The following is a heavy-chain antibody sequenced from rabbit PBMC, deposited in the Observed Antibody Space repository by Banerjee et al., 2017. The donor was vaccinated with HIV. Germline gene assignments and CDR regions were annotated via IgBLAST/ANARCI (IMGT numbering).Heavy chain of an antibody. CDR3: ARGYAGYAPNL. Sequence: QSLEESGGGLVQPEGSLTLTCTASGFSFSSTYYMCWVRQAPGKGLERIGCIYSTSGSTYYASWAKGRFTISKTSSTTVTLQMTSLTAADTATYFCARGYAGYAPNLWGPGTLVTVS. CDR1: GFSFSSTYY. D-gene: IGHD7-1*01. J-gene: IGHJ4*01. V-gene: IGHV1S40*01. CDR2: IYSTSGST.